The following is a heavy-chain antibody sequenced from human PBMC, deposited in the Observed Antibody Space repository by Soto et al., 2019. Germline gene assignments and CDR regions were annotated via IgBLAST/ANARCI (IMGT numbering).Heavy chain of an antibody. CDR1: GYTFTSYD. CDR2: MNPNSGNT. Sequence: ASVKVSCKASGYTFTSYDINWVRQATGQGLEWMGWMNPNSGNTGYAQKFQGRVTMTRNTSISTAYMELGSLRSEDTAVYYCGRAVVPSAISTWFDPWGQGTLVTVSS. V-gene: IGHV1-8*01. D-gene: IGHD2-2*02. CDR3: GRAVVPSAISTWFDP. J-gene: IGHJ5*02.